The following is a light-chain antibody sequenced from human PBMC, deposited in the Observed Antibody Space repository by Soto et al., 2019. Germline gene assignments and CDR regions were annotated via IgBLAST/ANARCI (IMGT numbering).Light chain of an antibody. CDR2: EVS. V-gene: IGLV2-8*01. Sequence: QSALTQPPSASGSPGQSVTISCTGSSSDVGGYTYVSWYQQHPGKAPKLMIYEVSKRPSAVPDRLSGSKSGNTASLTGSGLQAEDGADYYCSSYGGSNTVVFGGGPKLTVL. CDR1: SSDVGGYTY. J-gene: IGLJ2*01. CDR3: SSYGGSNTVV.